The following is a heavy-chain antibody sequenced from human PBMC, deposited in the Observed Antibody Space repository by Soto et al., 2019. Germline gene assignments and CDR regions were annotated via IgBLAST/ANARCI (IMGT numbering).Heavy chain of an antibody. D-gene: IGHD6-19*01. CDR3: AKGVPVIAGAGTRYFLH. J-gene: IGHJ1*01. CDR2: ISYDGSNK. V-gene: IGHV3-30-3*01. Sequence: GGSLRLSCAASGFTFSSYAMHWVRQAPGKGLEWVAVISYDGSNKYYADSVKGRFTISRDNSKTLYLQMNSLRAEDTAVYYCAKGVPVIAGAGTRYFLHWCQGTLVTVSS. CDR1: GFTFSSYA.